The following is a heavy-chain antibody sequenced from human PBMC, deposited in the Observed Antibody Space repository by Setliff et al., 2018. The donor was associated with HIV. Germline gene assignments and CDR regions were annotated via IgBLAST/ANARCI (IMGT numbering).Heavy chain of an antibody. Sequence: SETLSLTCTVSGESIRTSSYYWSWIRQTPEKGLEWIGSVYNSGSTYSSPSLTSRVTISVDTSKNQFSLKMTSVTAADMGVYYCARHRDPPGSRWIFYYYYMDLWGGGTTVTVS. CDR1: GESIRTSSYY. D-gene: IGHD6-13*01. J-gene: IGHJ6*03. CDR2: VYNSGST. CDR3: ARHRDPPGSRWIFYYYYMDL. V-gene: IGHV4-39*01.